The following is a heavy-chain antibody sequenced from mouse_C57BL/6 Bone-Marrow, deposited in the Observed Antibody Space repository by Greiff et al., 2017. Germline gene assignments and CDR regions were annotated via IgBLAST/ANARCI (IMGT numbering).Heavy chain of an antibody. J-gene: IGHJ4*01. Sequence: QVQLQQPGAELVKPGASVKLSCKASGYTFTSYWMHWVKQRPGQGLEWIGMIHPNSGSTNYNEKFKSKATLTVDKSSSTAYMQLSSLTSEDSAFYYCAREGYGSRYAMDYWGQGTAVTVSS. CDR1: GYTFTSYW. V-gene: IGHV1-64*01. D-gene: IGHD1-1*01. CDR3: AREGYGSRYAMDY. CDR2: IHPNSGST.